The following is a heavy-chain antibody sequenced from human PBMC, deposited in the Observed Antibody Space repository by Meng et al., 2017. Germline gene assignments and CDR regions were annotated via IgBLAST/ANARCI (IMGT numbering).Heavy chain of an antibody. V-gene: IGHV3-30*01. Sequence: QVQVVGSGGGVVQPGRALRLSCAASGFTFSSYAMHWVRQAPGKGLEWVAVISYDGSNKYYADSVKGRFTISRDNSKNTLYLQMNSLRAEDTAVYYCARAEYYYDSSDYWGQGTLVTVSS. CDR2: ISYDGSNK. J-gene: IGHJ4*02. CDR3: ARAEYYYDSSDY. CDR1: GFTFSSYA. D-gene: IGHD3-22*01.